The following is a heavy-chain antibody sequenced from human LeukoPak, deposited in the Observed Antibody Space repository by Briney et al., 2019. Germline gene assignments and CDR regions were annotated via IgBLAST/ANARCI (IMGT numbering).Heavy chain of an antibody. CDR1: GGSINSYY. CDR3: ARARDGHINNWFDP. Sequence: SETLSLTCTVSGGSINSYYWSWIRQPPGKGLEWIGYIYYSGSNEYNPSLKSRVTISVDTSKNQFSRKMSSVTAADTGVYYGARARDGHINNWFDPWGQGTLVTVS. D-gene: IGHD5-24*01. CDR2: IYYSGSN. J-gene: IGHJ5*02. V-gene: IGHV4-59*01.